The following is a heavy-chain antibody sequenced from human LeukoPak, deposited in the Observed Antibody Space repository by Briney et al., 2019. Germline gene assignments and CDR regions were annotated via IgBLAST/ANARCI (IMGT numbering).Heavy chain of an antibody. CDR2: ISERGGSA. J-gene: IGHJ4*02. CDR3: AKRGVVIRGILVIGYHQEAYHYDF. V-gene: IGHV3-23*01. Sequence: GGSLRLSCAASGFTFSDYYMSCIRQAPGKGLGWVSYISERGGSATYADSVKGRFTISRDTSLNTLYLQMNNLRAEDTAVYFCAKRGVVIRGILVIGYHQEAYHYDFWGQGVLVTVSS. CDR1: GFTFSDYY. D-gene: IGHD3-10*01.